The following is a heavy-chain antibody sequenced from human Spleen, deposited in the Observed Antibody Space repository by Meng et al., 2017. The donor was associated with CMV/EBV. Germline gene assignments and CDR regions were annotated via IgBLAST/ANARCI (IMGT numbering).Heavy chain of an antibody. Sequence: SCAASGFTFSIYAMTWVRQAPGKGLELVSTIYRGASNTYYADSVKGRFTISRDDSKNTLYLQMSSLRVEDTAVYYCAKESEPSVMGYWGRGTRSPSPQ. V-gene: IGHV3-23*03. D-gene: IGHD1-14*01. CDR1: GFTFSIYA. CDR3: AKESEPSVMGY. CDR2: IYRGASNT. J-gene: IGHJ4*02.